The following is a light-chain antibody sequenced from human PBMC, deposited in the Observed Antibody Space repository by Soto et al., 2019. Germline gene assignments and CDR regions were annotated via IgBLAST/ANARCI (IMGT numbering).Light chain of an antibody. CDR3: MQGRQSAT. CDR2: KVS. CDR1: QSLVYSYGNTY. Sequence: VVMTQSPLSLAVTLGQPASISCRSSQSLVYSYGNTYLNWLQQRPGQSPRRLVYKVSNRDSGLQDIISGRASGNDFTMNISRVEAEDVGVYYYMQGRQSATFGQGTKLEIK. V-gene: IGKV2-30*01. J-gene: IGKJ2*01.